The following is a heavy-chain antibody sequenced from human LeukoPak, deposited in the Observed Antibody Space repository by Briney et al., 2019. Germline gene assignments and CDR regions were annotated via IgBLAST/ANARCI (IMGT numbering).Heavy chain of an antibody. CDR2: IYHSGST. CDR1: VCSISTYY. Sequence: PSETQCLICTVSVCSISTYYWSWIRQPPGKGLEWIGYIYHSGSTNQNPSLKSRVTISVDTSENQFSLKLTSVTAADTAVYYCARMVIREYCSGGSCYEHAFDVWGQGTMVTVSS. V-gene: IGHV4-59*08. D-gene: IGHD2-15*01. J-gene: IGHJ3*01. CDR3: ARMVIREYCSGGSCYEHAFDV.